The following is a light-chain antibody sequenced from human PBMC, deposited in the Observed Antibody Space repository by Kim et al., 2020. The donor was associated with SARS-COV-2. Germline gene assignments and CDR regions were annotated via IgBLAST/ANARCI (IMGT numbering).Light chain of an antibody. J-gene: IGKJ2*01. CDR1: QSLNIN. CDR3: HQYNHCPYT. V-gene: IGKV3-15*01. CDR2: EAS. Sequence: VVLTQSPATLSLSPGERVTLSCRASQSLNINLAWYQQKPGQAPRLLIYEASTRATGIPARFSGSGFGTEVTLTISSLQSEDSGVYYCHQYNHCPYTLRKEKKLEI.